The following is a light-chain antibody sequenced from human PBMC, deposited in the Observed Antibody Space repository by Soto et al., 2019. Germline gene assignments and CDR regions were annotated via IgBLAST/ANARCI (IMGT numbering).Light chain of an antibody. V-gene: IGKV3-15*01. CDR3: QQYNNWWT. CDR1: QSVSNN. CDR2: GAS. J-gene: IGKJ1*01. Sequence: EIVMTQSPATLSVSPGERATLSCRASQSVSNNLAWYQKKPGQAPRLLIYGASTRATGIPARFSGSGSGTELTLTIISLQSEDFAFYYCQQYNNWWTFGQGTRVDIK.